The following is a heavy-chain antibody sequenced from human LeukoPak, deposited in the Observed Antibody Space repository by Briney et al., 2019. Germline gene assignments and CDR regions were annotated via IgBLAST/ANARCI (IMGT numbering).Heavy chain of an antibody. V-gene: IGHV3-30-3*01. CDR2: ISYDGNKK. Sequence: GRSLRLSCAASGFTFSTYSMHWVRQAPGKGLEWVAFISYDGNKKYYADSVKGRFTISRDNSKNTLYLQMNSLRAEDTAVYYCAKDGLDFLFDYWGQGTLVTVSS. CDR3: AKDGLDFLFDY. CDR1: GFTFSTYS. J-gene: IGHJ4*02. D-gene: IGHD3-3*01.